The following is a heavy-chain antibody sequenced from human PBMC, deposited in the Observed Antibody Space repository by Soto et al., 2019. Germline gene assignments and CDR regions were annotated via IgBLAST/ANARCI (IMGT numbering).Heavy chain of an antibody. D-gene: IGHD4-17*01. CDR3: ARNFDYGDYGYYYYGIDV. Sequence: ASVKVSCKASGGTFSSYAISWVRQAPGQGLEWMGGIIPIFGTANYAQKFQGRVTITADESTSTAYMELSSLRSEDTAVYYCARNFDYGDYGYYYYGIDVSAQGTTVTGSS. CDR1: GGTFSSYA. CDR2: IIPIFGTA. V-gene: IGHV1-69*13. J-gene: IGHJ6*02.